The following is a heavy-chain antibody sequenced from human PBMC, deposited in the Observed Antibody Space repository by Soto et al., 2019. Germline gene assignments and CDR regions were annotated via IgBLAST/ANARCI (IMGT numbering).Heavy chain of an antibody. CDR3: AHSPRATMSTSAGYFQH. CDR2: IYWDDDT. D-gene: IGHD2-2*01. CDR1: GFSLSTSGVG. V-gene: IGHV2-5*02. J-gene: IGHJ1*01. Sequence: QITLKESGPTLVKPTQTLTLTCTFSGFSLSTSGVGVGWIRQPPGKALEWLALIYWDDDTRYSPSLKSRLTITKDTSKNQVGLRMTNKDPVDTATQYCAHSPRATMSTSAGYFQHWGQGLLVNVSS.